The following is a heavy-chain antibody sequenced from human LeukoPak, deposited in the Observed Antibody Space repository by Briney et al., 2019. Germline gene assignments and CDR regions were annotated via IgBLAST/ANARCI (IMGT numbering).Heavy chain of an antibody. Sequence: ASVKVSCKASGYTFTGYSMHWVRQAPGQGLEWMGWINPNSGGTNYAQKFQGRVTMTRDTFISTAYMELSRLRSDDTAVYYCARERAKDIVVVPAAPIEKTDAFDIWGQGTMVTVSS. CDR2: INPNSGGT. J-gene: IGHJ3*02. CDR3: ARERAKDIVVVPAAPIEKTDAFDI. V-gene: IGHV1-2*02. D-gene: IGHD2-2*01. CDR1: GYTFTGYS.